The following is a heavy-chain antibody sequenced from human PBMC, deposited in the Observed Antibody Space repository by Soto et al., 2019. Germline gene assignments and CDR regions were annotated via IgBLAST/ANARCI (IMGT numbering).Heavy chain of an antibody. CDR1: GGTFSSQA. V-gene: IGHV1-69*18. J-gene: IGHJ5*01. CDR2: IIPIFGSA. D-gene: IGHD1-1*01. Sequence: QVQLVQSGPEVKRPGSSVKVSCKASGGTFSSQAISWVRQAPGQGLQWMGMIIPIFGSANYAQKFQGRVKITADESTSTAYLELSSLRSEDTAIYYCARDAPNLSLTGISRPLDSWGQGTRVTVSS. CDR3: ARDAPNLSLTGISRPLDS.